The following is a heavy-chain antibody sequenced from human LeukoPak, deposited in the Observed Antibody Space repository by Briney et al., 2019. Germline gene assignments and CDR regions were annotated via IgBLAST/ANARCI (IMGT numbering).Heavy chain of an antibody. D-gene: IGHD3-22*01. CDR2: IYWNDDK. J-gene: IGHJ4*02. CDR1: GFSLSTSGVG. V-gene: IGHV2-5*01. Sequence: SGPTLVNPTQTLTLTCTFSGFSLSTSGVGVGWIRQPPGKALEWLALIYWNDDKRYSPSLKSRLTITKDTSKNQVVLTMTNMDPVDTATYYCAHEQSYYYDSSGYSLDYWGQGTLVTVSS. CDR3: AHEQSYYYDSSGYSLDY.